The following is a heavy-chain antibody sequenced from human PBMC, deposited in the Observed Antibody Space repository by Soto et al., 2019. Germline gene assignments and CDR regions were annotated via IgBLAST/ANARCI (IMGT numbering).Heavy chain of an antibody. J-gene: IGHJ6*02. CDR3: ARDVQQWAPYSLDV. CDR2: IWYDGSNK. V-gene: IGHV3-33*01. D-gene: IGHD6-19*01. CDR1: GFTFQNHA. Sequence: RLVESGGGVVQPGTSLRLSCAASGFTFQNHAIHWVLQAPGKGLEWLVQIWYDGSNKYYAESVKGRFTISRDNSKNMVYLQMNSLTAEDTAVYYCARDVQQWAPYSLDVWGQGTTVTVSS.